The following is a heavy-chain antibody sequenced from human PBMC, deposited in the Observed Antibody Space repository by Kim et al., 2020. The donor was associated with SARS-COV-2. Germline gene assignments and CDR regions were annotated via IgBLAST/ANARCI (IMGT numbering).Heavy chain of an antibody. CDR1: GFTVSSNY. J-gene: IGHJ6*02. Sequence: GGSLRLSCAASGFTVSSNYMSWVRQAPGKGLEWVSVIYSGGSTYYADSVKGRFTISRHNSKNTLYLQMNSLRAEDTAVYYCARDLYYYDSSGYYVPDGMDVWGQGTTVTVSS. V-gene: IGHV3-53*04. CDR3: ARDLYYYDSSGYYVPDGMDV. CDR2: IYSGGST. D-gene: IGHD3-22*01.